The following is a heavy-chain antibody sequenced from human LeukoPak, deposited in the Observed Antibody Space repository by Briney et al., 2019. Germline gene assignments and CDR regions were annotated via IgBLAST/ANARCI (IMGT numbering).Heavy chain of an antibody. CDR2: IIPIFGTA. V-gene: IGHV1-69*13. CDR1: GYTFTSYG. CDR3: ATSIAAAGTDY. D-gene: IGHD6-13*01. Sequence: ASVKVSCKASGYTFTSYGISWVRQAPGQGLEWMGGIIPIFGTANYAQKFQGRVTITADESTSTAYMELSSLRSEDTAVYYCATSIAAAGTDYWGQGTLVTVSS. J-gene: IGHJ4*02.